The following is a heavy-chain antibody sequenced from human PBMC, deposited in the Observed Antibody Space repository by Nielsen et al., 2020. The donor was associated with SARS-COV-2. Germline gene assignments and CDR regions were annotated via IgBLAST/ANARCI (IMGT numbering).Heavy chain of an antibody. CDR1: GFTFSSYW. CDR2: INSDGSST. J-gene: IGHJ6*03. CDR3: VFWGYANYYYYMDV. Sequence: GESLKISCAASGFTFSSYWMHWVRQAPGKGLVWVSRINSDGSSTSYADSVKGRFTISRDNAKNTLYLQMNSLRAEDTAVYYCVFWGYANYYYYMDVWGKGTTVTVSS. V-gene: IGHV3-74*01. D-gene: IGHD7-27*01.